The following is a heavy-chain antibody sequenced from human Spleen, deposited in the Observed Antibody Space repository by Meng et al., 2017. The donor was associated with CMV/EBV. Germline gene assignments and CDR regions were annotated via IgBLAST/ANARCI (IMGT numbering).Heavy chain of an antibody. Sequence: LTCAVNGGSFSGYYWSWIRQPPGKGLEWVGHIKSKTDGGTADYAAPVKGRFTISREDSKSTVYLQMNNLKIEDTAVYYCVGDFWGQGTLVTVS. CDR3: VGDF. V-gene: IGHV3-15*01. CDR2: IKSKTDGGTA. D-gene: IGHD1-26*01. J-gene: IGHJ4*02. CDR1: GGSFSGYY.